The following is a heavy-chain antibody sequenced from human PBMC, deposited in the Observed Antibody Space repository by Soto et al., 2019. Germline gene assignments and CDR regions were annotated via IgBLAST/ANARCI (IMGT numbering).Heavy chain of an antibody. CDR1: GFSLSTSGVG. D-gene: IGHD1-1*01. Sequence: SGPTLVNPTQTRTLTCTFSGFSLSTSGVGVGWIRQPPGKALEWLALIYWDDDKRYSPSLKSRLTITKDTSKNQVVLTMTNMDPVGTATYYSEHKEHPRAFDSWGPGTLVTVSS. CDR2: IYWDDDK. V-gene: IGHV2-5*02. J-gene: IGHJ5*01. CDR3: EHKEHPRAFDS.